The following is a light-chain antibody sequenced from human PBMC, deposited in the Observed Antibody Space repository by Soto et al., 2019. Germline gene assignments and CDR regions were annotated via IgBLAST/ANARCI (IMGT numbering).Light chain of an antibody. V-gene: IGKV1-27*01. J-gene: IGKJ3*01. CDR1: QVINNY. CDR3: EEYNSAHSVT. Sequence: DIQMTQSPSSLSASVGDRVTISCRASQVINNYLAWYQQRPGKGPKLLIYGASTLKSGVPSRFSGSGSGRDFTLTIRSLQAEDVATYSCEEYNSAHSVTLGPGT. CDR2: GAS.